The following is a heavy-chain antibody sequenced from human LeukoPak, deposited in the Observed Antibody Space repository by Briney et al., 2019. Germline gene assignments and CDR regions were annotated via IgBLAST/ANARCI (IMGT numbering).Heavy chain of an antibody. CDR3: ARTNSGSYYFDY. J-gene: IGHJ4*02. CDR1: GGSISSYH. D-gene: IGHD1-26*01. V-gene: IGHV4-4*09. CDR2: IYTSGST. Sequence: PSETLSLTCTVSGGSISSYHWSWIRQPPGKGLEWIGYIYTSGSTNYNPSLKSRVTISVDTSKNQFSLKLSSVTAADTAVYYCARTNSGSYYFDYWGQGTLVTVSS.